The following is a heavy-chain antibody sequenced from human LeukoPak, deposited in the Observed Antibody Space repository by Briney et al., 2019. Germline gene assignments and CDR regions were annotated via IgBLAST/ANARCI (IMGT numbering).Heavy chain of an antibody. CDR1: EYTFTAYY. Sequence: ASVKVSCRASEYTFTAYYMHWVRQAPGQGLEWMGWINPNSGGTNYAQKFQGRVTMTRDTSISTAYMELSRLRSDDTAVYYCARDAIAAAGTQLPYYYMDVWGKGTTVTISS. V-gene: IGHV1-2*02. CDR3: ARDAIAAAGTQLPYYYMDV. J-gene: IGHJ6*03. CDR2: INPNSGGT. D-gene: IGHD6-13*01.